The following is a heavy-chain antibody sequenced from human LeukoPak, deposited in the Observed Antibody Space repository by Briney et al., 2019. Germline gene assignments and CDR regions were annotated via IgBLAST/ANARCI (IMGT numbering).Heavy chain of an antibody. CDR1: GGPISSYY. CDR3: ARDSGSGWYREDAFDI. V-gene: IGHV4-59*01. CDR2: IYYSGST. D-gene: IGHD6-19*01. Sequence: SETLSLTCTVSGGPISSYYWSWIRQPPGKGLEWIGYIYYSGSTNYNPSLKSRVTISVDTSKNQFSLKLSSVAAADTAVYYCARDSGSGWYREDAFDIWGQGTMVTVSS. J-gene: IGHJ3*02.